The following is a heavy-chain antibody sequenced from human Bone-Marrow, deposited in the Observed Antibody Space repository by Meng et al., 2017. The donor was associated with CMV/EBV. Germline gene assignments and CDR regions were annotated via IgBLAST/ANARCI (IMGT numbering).Heavy chain of an antibody. CDR3: ARDWGGYSGYDRLVFDY. Sequence: SETLSLTCTVSGGSINSYYWRWIRQPAGKGLEWIGSIYHSGSTYYNPSLKSRVTISVDTSKNQFSLKLSSVTAADTAVYYCARDWGGYSGYDRLVFDYWGQGTLATVSS. D-gene: IGHD5-12*01. CDR1: GGSINSYY. CDR2: IYHSGST. J-gene: IGHJ4*02. V-gene: IGHV4-4*07.